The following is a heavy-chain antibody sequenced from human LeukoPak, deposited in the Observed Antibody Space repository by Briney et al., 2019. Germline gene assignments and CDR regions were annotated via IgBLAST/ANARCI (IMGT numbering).Heavy chain of an antibody. D-gene: IGHD6-13*01. CDR1: GYTFTSYG. CDR2: ISAYNGNT. Sequence: VASVKVSCKASGYTFTSYGISWVRQAPGQGLEWMGWISAYNGNTNYAQKLQGRVTTTTDTSTSTAYMELRSLRSDDTAIYYCARQEQQQRWGWFDPWGQGTLVTVSS. V-gene: IGHV1-18*01. J-gene: IGHJ5*02. CDR3: ARQEQQQRWGWFDP.